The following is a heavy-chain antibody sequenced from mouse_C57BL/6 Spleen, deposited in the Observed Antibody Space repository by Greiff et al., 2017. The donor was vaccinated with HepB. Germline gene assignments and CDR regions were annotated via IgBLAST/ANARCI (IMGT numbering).Heavy chain of an antibody. Sequence: VQLQQSGPELVKPGASVKISCKASGYSFTSYYIHWVKQRPGQGLEWIGWIYPGSGNTKYNEKFKGKATLTADTSSSTAYMQLSSLTSEDSAVYYGARMGDGSSLAWFAYWGQGTLVTVSA. V-gene: IGHV1-66*01. J-gene: IGHJ3*01. D-gene: IGHD1-1*01. CDR3: ARMGDGSSLAWFAY. CDR2: IYPGSGNT. CDR1: GYSFTSYY.